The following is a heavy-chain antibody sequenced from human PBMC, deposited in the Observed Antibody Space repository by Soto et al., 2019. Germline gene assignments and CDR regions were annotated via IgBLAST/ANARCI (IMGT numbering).Heavy chain of an antibody. Sequence: SETLSLTCAVYGGSFSGYYWSWIRQPPGKGLEWIGEINHSGSTNYNPSLKSRVTISVDTSKNQFSLKLSSVTAADTAVYYCARHRPTYYDFWSARGFDYWGQGTLVTVS. V-gene: IGHV4-34*01. CDR2: INHSGST. J-gene: IGHJ4*02. CDR1: GGSFSGYY. CDR3: ARHRPTYYDFWSARGFDY. D-gene: IGHD3-3*01.